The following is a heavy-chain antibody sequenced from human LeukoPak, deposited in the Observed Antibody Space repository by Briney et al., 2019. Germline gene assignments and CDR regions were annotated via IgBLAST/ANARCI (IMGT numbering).Heavy chain of an antibody. D-gene: IGHD3-10*01. CDR1: GFTFSSYA. V-gene: IGHV3-30-3*01. CDR3: ARHLNYYLDY. Sequence: HPGGSLRLSCAASGFTFSSYAMHWVRQAPGKGLEWVAVISYDGSNKYYADSVKGRFTISRDNSKNTLYLQMNSLRAEDTAVYYCARHLNYYLDYWGQGTLVTVSS. J-gene: IGHJ4*02. CDR2: ISYDGSNK.